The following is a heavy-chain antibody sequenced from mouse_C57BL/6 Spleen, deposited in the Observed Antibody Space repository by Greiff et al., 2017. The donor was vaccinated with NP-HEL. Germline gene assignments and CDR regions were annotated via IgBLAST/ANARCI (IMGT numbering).Heavy chain of an antibody. CDR1: GYTFTSYW. J-gene: IGHJ4*01. D-gene: IGHD2-4*01. CDR2: IDPSDSYT. V-gene: IGHV1-69*01. Sequence: QVQLKQPGAELVMPGASVKLSCKASGYTFTSYWMHWVKQRPGQGLEWIGEIDPSDSYTNYNQKFKGKSTLTVDKSSSTAYMQLSSLTSEDSAVYYCARRRDDYDGYYAMDYWGQGTSVTVSS. CDR3: ARRRDDYDGYYAMDY.